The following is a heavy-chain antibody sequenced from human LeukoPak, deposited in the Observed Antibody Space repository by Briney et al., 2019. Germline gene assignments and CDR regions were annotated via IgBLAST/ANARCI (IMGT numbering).Heavy chain of an antibody. CDR1: GFTFSSYW. D-gene: IGHD5-18*01. J-gene: IGHJ4*02. Sequence: GGSLRLSCAASGFTFSSYWMHWVRQAPGKGLVWVSRINTDGSSTSYADSVKGRFTISRDNAKNSLYLQMNSLRAEDTAVYYCARDPSRGYSYGYADYWGQGSLVIVSS. CDR3: ARDPSRGYSYGYADY. V-gene: IGHV3-74*01. CDR2: INTDGSST.